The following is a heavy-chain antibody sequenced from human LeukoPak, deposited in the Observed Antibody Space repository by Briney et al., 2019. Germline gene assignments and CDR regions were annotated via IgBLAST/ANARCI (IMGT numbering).Heavy chain of an antibody. CDR2: IYTSGST. D-gene: IGHD4-17*01. CDR1: GGSTSSGSYY. CDR3: ARDLAYGDYAYYFDY. J-gene: IGHJ4*02. V-gene: IGHV4-61*02. Sequence: PSQTLSLTCTVSGGSTSSGSYYWSWIRQPAGKGLEWIGRIYTSGSTNYNPSLKSRVTISVDTSKNQFSLKLSSVTAADTAVYYCARDLAYGDYAYYFDYWGQGTLVTVSS.